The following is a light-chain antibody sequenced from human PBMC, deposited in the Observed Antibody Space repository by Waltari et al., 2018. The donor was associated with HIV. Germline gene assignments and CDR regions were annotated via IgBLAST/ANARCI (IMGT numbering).Light chain of an antibody. J-gene: IGKJ1*01. CDR2: GAS. Sequence: EIVMTQSPATLSVSPGERATLSCRASQSVSSNLAWYQQKPGQAPRLLIYGASTRATGIPARFSGSGSGTEFSLTISSLQSEDSAVYYCQQYNNWPVTFGQGTKVEIK. CDR3: QQYNNWPVT. CDR1: QSVSSN. V-gene: IGKV3-15*01.